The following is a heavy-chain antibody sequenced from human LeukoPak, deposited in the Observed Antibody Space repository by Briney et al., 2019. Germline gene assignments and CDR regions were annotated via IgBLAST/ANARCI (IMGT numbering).Heavy chain of an antibody. J-gene: IGHJ4*02. CDR2: IYYSGST. D-gene: IGHD6-13*01. Sequence: SQTLSLTCTVSGGSITGGDYYWTWIRQLPGKGLEWIGYIYYSGSTYYNPSLKSRVTIAVDTSKNQFSLKLSSVTAADTAVYYCARRRGSISWYDFFDYWGQGTLVTVSS. V-gene: IGHV4-30-4*08. CDR3: ARRRGSISWYDFFDY. CDR1: GGSITGGDYY.